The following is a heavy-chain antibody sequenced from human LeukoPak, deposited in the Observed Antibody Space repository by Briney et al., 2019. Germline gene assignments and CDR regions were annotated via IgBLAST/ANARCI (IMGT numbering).Heavy chain of an antibody. CDR3: AKLVIGYGELDY. D-gene: IGHD4-17*01. CDR1: GFTFSSYA. Sequence: PGGSLRLSCAASGFTFSSYAMSRVRQAPGKGLEWVSAISGSGGSTYYADSVKGRFTISRDNSKNTLYLQMNSLRAEDTAVYYCAKLVIGYGELDYWGQGTLVTVSS. CDR2: ISGSGGST. J-gene: IGHJ4*02. V-gene: IGHV3-23*01.